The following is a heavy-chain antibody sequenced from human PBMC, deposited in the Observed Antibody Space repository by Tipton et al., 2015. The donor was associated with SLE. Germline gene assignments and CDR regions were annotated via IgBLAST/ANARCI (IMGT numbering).Heavy chain of an antibody. CDR3: ASTVGGNSVMSTFDY. CDR2: IYYSGNT. CDR1: GVSIRTYY. J-gene: IGHJ4*02. Sequence: TLSLTCTVSGVSIRTYYWGCIRQSPGKGLEWIGYIYYSGNTNYNPSLKSRVIISDDTSRNHFSLKLRSVTAADTAVYYCASTVGGNSVMSTFDYWGQGTQVTVSS. D-gene: IGHD4-23*01. V-gene: IGHV4-59*01.